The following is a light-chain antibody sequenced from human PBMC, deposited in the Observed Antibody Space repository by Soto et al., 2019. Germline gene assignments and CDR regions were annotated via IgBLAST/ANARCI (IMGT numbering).Light chain of an antibody. V-gene: IGKV4-1*01. Sequence: DIVMTQSPDSLAVSLGERATINCKSSQSLLYSSNKKNYLAWFQQKPGQPPKLLTYWATTRKSGVPDRFSVSGSGTDFTLTISSLQAEDVAVYYCQQRSNWITFGQGTRLEIK. CDR1: QSLLYSSNKKNY. CDR3: QQRSNWIT. J-gene: IGKJ5*01. CDR2: WAT.